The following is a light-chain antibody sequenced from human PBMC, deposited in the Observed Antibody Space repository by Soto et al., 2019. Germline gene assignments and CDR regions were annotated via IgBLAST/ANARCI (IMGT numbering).Light chain of an antibody. J-gene: IGKJ5*01. CDR2: DTS. Sequence: EIVMTQSPATLSVSLGERATLSCRASQSVSIHLAWYQQKPGQAPRLPIYDTSTRATGIPARFSGSGSGTEFTLTISSLQSEDFAVYYCQQYSNWPPITFGQGTRLEIK. CDR1: QSVSIH. V-gene: IGKV3-15*01. CDR3: QQYSNWPPIT.